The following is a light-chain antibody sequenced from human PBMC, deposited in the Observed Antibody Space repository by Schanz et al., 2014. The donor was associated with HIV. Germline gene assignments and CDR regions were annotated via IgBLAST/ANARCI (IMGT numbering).Light chain of an antibody. V-gene: IGLV2-14*03. J-gene: IGLJ1*01. CDR1: SSDIGGSDY. Sequence: QSALTQPASVSGSPGQSITISCSGTSSDIGGSDYVSWYQQHPGRAPKVLIYDVRDRPSGVSSRFSGSKSGNTASLTISGLRAEDESDYYCSSYTSSSTQVFGTGTKLTVL. CDR2: DVR. CDR3: SSYTSSSTQV.